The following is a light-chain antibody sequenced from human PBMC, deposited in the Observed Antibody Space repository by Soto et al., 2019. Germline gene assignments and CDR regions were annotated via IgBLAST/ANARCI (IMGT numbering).Light chain of an antibody. CDR1: SSDVGRYNY. CDR2: DVT. Sequence: QSALTQPRSVSGSPGQSVAISCTGTSSDVGRYNYVSWYQQHPGKAPKLIIYDVTKRPSGVPDRFSGSSSGNTASLTISGLQAEDEADYFCCSYAGSYSYVFGTGTKVTVL. J-gene: IGLJ1*01. V-gene: IGLV2-11*01. CDR3: CSYAGSYSYV.